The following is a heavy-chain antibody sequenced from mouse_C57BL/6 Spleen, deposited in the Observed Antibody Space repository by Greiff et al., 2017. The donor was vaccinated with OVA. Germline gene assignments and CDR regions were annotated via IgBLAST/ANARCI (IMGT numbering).Heavy chain of an antibody. CDR3: TRYNYDSSYEDD. CDR2: IDPETGGT. J-gene: IGHJ2*01. CDR1: GYTFTDYE. D-gene: IGHD1-1*01. Sequence: QVQLQQSGAELVRPGASVTLSCKASGYTFTDYEMHWVKQTPVHGLEWIGAIDPETGGTAYNQKFKGKAILTADKSSSTAYMELRSLTSEDSAVYYCTRYNYDSSYEDDWGQGTTLTVSS. V-gene: IGHV1-15*01.